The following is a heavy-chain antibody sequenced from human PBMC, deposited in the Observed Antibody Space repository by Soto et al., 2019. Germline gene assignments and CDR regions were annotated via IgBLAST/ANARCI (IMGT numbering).Heavy chain of an antibody. Sequence: GASVKVSCKASGGTFSSYAISWVRQAPGQGLEWMGGIIPIFGTANYAQKFQGRVTITADESTSTAYMELSSLRSEDTAVYYCARDPRNFWSGYWVSGPFDPWGQGTLVTVSS. V-gene: IGHV1-69*13. J-gene: IGHJ5*02. D-gene: IGHD3-3*01. CDR1: GGTFSSYA. CDR3: ARDPRNFWSGYWVSGPFDP. CDR2: IIPIFGTA.